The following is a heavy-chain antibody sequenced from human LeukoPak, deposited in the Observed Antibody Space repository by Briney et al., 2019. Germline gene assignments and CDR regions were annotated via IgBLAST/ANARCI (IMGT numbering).Heavy chain of an antibody. J-gene: IGHJ4*01. V-gene: IGHV3-74*01. CDR1: GFTFSSYW. CDR3: ARVGHDYGVDY. CDR2: IDGDGSST. Sequence: GGSLRLSCAASGFTFSSYWMHWVRQAPGKGLVWVSRIDGDGSSTSSADSVKGRFTISRDNSKNTLYLQMSSLRAEDTAVYYCARVGHDYGVDYWGHGTLVTVSS. D-gene: IGHD4-17*01.